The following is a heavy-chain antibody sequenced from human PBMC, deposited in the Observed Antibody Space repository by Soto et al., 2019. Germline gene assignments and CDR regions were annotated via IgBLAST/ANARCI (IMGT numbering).Heavy chain of an antibody. CDR1: GFTFSNFD. CDR2: ISSRGNNI. CDR3: ARAYYGSGDS. D-gene: IGHD3-10*01. V-gene: IGHV3-21*01. J-gene: IGHJ4*02. Sequence: EVHLVESGGGLVKPGGSLRLSCVASGFTFSNFDMNWVRQAPGKGLEWLSLISSRGNNIYSADSVKGRFSISRDNAGRSLYLEISSLRAEDTAVYYCARAYYGSGDSWGQGTLVTV.